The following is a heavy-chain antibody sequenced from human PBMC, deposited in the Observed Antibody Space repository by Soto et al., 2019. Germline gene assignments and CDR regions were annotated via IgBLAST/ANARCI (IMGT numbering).Heavy chain of an antibody. CDR3: ARRDSGYSLGEILYYYYGMDV. V-gene: IGHV4-31*03. CDR2: IYYSGST. Sequence: QVQLQESGPGLVKPSQTLSLTCTVSGGSISSGGYYWSWIRQHPGKGLEWIGYIYYSGSTYYNPSLKSRVTISVDTSKNQFSLKLSSVTAADTAVYYCARRDSGYSLGEILYYYYGMDVWGQGTTVTVS. D-gene: IGHD3-22*01. J-gene: IGHJ6*02. CDR1: GGSISSGGYY.